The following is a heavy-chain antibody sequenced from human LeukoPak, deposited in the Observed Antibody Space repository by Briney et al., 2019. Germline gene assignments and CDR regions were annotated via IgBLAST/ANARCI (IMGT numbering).Heavy chain of an antibody. D-gene: IGHD6-19*01. CDR2: IYTSGST. J-gene: IGHJ4*02. Sequence: PSETLSLTCTVSGGSISSGSYYWSWIRQPAGKGLEWIGRIYTSGSTNYNPSLKSRVTISVDTSKNQFSLKLSSVTAADTAVYYCARGVGWDGTWPYWGQGTLVTVSS. CDR3: ARGVGWDGTWPY. CDR1: GGSISSGSYY. V-gene: IGHV4-61*02.